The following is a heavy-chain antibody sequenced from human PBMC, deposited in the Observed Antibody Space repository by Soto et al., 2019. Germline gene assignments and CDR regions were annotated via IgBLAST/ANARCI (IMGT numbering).Heavy chain of an antibody. J-gene: IGHJ6*02. Sequence: PGGSLRLSCAASGFTFSSYWMHWVRQAPGKGLVWVSRISSDGSSTSYADSVKGRFTISRDNAKNTLYLQMNSLRAEDTAVYYCAREESSSSGPSWSLSYYYGMDVWGQGTTVTVSS. V-gene: IGHV3-74*01. CDR3: AREESSSSGPSWSLSYYYGMDV. CDR2: ISSDGSST. D-gene: IGHD6-6*01. CDR1: GFTFSSYW.